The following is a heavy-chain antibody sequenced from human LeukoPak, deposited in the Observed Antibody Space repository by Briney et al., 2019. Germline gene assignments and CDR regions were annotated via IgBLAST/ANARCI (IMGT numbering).Heavy chain of an antibody. CDR3: ARVTRRQLGFDP. CDR2: INHSGST. CDR1: GFIFSGYY. Sequence: GSLRLSCTTSGFIFSGYYWSWIRQPPGKGLEWIGEINHSGSTNYNPSLKSRVTISVDTSKNQFSLKLSSVTAADTAVYYCARVTRRQLGFDPWGQGTLVTVSS. D-gene: IGHD1-1*01. V-gene: IGHV4-34*01. J-gene: IGHJ5*02.